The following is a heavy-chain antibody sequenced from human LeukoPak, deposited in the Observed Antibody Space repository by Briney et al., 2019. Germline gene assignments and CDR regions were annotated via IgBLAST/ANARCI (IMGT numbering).Heavy chain of an antibody. V-gene: IGHV3-23*01. D-gene: IGHD1-26*01. CDR1: GFTFSSYA. CDR2: ISGSGGST. CDR3: ARVYSGELRYFDY. Sequence: PGGSLRLSCAASGFTFSSYAMSWVRQAPGKGLEWVSAISGSGGSTYYADSVKGRFTISRDNFKNTLYLQMNSLRAEDTAVYYCARVYSGELRYFDYWGQGTLVTVSS. J-gene: IGHJ4*02.